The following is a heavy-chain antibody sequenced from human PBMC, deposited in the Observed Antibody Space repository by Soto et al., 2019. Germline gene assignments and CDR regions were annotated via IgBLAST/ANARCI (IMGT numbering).Heavy chain of an antibody. CDR3: AREVRYGDFSAALLD. J-gene: IGHJ4*02. CDR2: IITLFETS. Sequence: VQLMQSGAEVKKPGSSVKVSCKASGGTFSSHSINWVRQAPGQGLEWMGGIITLFETSNYAQNFQGRVTITADQSASTAYTELNSLTTDDTADYYYAREVRYGDFSAALLDSGQGTLVPVSS. CDR1: GGTFSSHS. V-gene: IGHV1-69*01. D-gene: IGHD2-21*02.